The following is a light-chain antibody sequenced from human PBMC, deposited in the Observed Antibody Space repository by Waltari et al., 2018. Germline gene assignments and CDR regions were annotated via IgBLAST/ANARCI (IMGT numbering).Light chain of an antibody. Sequence: EIVLTQSPATLSLSPGERATLSCRASQSVSSYLAWSQQKPGQAPRLLIYDASNRVTGIPARFSGSGSGTDFTLTISSLEPEDFAVYYCQQRSNWLTFGGGTKVEIK. CDR3: QQRSNWLT. V-gene: IGKV3-11*01. CDR1: QSVSSY. J-gene: IGKJ4*01. CDR2: DAS.